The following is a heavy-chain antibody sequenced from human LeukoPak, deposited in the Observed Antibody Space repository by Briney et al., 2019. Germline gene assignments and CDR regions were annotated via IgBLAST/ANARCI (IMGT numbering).Heavy chain of an antibody. V-gene: IGHV4-38-2*02. J-gene: IGHJ4*02. Sequence: SETLSLTCTVSGYSISSGYYWGWIRQPPGKGLEWIGSIYYSGSTYYNPSLKSRVTISVDTSKNQFSLKLSSVTAADTAVYYCARVVEMAAINFDYWGQGTLVTVSS. CDR3: ARVVEMAAINFDY. CDR1: GYSISSGYY. D-gene: IGHD5-24*01. CDR2: IYYSGST.